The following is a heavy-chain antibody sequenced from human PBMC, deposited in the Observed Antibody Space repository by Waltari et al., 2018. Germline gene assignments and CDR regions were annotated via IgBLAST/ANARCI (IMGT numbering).Heavy chain of an antibody. V-gene: IGHV3-15*01. J-gene: IGHJ4*02. CDR1: GYPFNDAW. Sequence: QLVESGGGLVKPGESLRLSCVGSGYPFNDAWMSWVRQAPGKGLEWVGRIKREIDGGTAKYVESVKDRFTISRDDSKNNLYLQMNGLKSEDSAVYFCVRESFGNDIWGQGTLVTVSS. CDR2: IKREIDGGTA. CDR3: VRESFGNDI. D-gene: IGHD3-10*01.